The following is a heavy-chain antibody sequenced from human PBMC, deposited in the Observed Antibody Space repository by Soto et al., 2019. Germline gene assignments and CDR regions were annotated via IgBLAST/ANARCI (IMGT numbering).Heavy chain of an antibody. CDR1: GYTLTELS. CDR2: FDPEDGET. D-gene: IGHD6-6*01. Sequence: GASEKVSCKVSGYTLTELSMHWVRQAPGNGLEWMGGFDPEDGETIYAQKFQGRVTMTEDTSTDTAYMELSSLRSEDTAVYYCATDLEYSSSSKANNWFDPWGQGTLVTVSS. CDR3: ATDLEYSSSSKANNWFDP. J-gene: IGHJ5*02. V-gene: IGHV1-24*01.